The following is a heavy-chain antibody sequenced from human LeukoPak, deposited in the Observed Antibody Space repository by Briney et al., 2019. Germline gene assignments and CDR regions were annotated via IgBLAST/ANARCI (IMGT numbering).Heavy chain of an antibody. CDR1: GLSFSNYG. V-gene: IGHV3-30*02. CDR2: IRYDESGK. Sequence: GGSLRLSCAASGLSFSNYGMHWVRQAPGKGLGWVTFIRYDESGKYYADSVKGRFTISRDNSKNTLYLQMNSLRPEDTAVYYCAKISQPRLGSGYHLRVYYHMNVWGKGTTVIVSS. CDR3: AKISQPRLGSGYHLRVYYHMNV. J-gene: IGHJ6*03. D-gene: IGHD3-3*01.